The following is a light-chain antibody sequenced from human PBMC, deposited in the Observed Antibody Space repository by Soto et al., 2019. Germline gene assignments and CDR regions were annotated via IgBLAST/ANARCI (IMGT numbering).Light chain of an antibody. V-gene: IGKV3-20*01. CDR3: QQYGSSPHIT. CDR2: GAS. J-gene: IGKJ5*01. Sequence: RQTQGTLSLSRGERDRVARRAIQAVGGTYLAWYQHKPGQAPRLLIYGASNRAAGIPDRFGGSGSGTDFTLTISRLEPEYFAVYSCQQYGSSPHITFGQGTRLEIK. CDR1: QAVGGTY.